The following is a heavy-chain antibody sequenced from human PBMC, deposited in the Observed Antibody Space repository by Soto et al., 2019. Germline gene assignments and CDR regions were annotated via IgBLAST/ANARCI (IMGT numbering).Heavy chain of an antibody. D-gene: IGHD2-2*01. CDR1: GGSFSGYY. CDR2: INHSGST. J-gene: IGHJ4*02. V-gene: IGHV4-34*01. Sequence: QVQLQQWGAGLLKPSETLSLTCAVYGGSFSGYYWSWIRQPPGKGLEWIGEINHSGSTNYNPSLKSRVTISVDTSKNQFSLKLSSVTAADTAVYYCARVDCSSTSCYADYWGQGTLVTVSS. CDR3: ARVDCSSTSCYADY.